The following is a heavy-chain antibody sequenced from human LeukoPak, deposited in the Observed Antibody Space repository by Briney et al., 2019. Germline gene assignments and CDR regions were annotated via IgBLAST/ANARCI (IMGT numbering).Heavy chain of an antibody. D-gene: IGHD6-13*01. CDR2: ISYDGSNK. CDR3: ARSPCIAACKNYFDY. J-gene: IGHJ4*02. CDR1: GFTVSSNY. Sequence: PGGSLRLSCAASGFTVSSNYMSWVRQAPGKGLEWVAVISYDGSNKYYADSVKGRFTISRDNSKNTLYLQMNSLRAEDTAVYYCARSPCIAACKNYFDYWGQGTLVTVSS. V-gene: IGHV3-30-3*01.